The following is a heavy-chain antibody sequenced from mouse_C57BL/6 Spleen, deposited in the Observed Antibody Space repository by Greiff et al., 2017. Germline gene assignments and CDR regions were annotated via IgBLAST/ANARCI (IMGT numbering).Heavy chain of an antibody. V-gene: IGHV1-81*01. CDR3: ARLDYYGSSFYWYFDV. Sequence: VQLKESGAELARPGASVKLSCKASGYTFTSYGISWVKQRTGQGLEWIGEIYPRSGNTYYNEKFKGKATLTADKSSSTAYMELRSLTSEDSAVYFCARLDYYGSSFYWYFDVWGTGTTVTVSS. J-gene: IGHJ1*03. D-gene: IGHD1-1*01. CDR2: IYPRSGNT. CDR1: GYTFTSYG.